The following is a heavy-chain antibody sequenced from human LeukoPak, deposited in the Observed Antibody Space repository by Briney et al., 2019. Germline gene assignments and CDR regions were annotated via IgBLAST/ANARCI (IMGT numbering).Heavy chain of an antibody. CDR3: ARSSSRYYYGSGSYYGH. CDR2: IYYSGST. J-gene: IGHJ4*02. V-gene: IGHV4-38-2*02. D-gene: IGHD3-10*01. Sequence: SETLSLTCTVSGYSISSGYYWGWIRQPPGKGLEWIGYIYYSGSTNYNPSLESRVTISVDTSKNQFSLKLSSVTAADTAVYYCARSSSRYYYGSGSYYGHWGQGTLVTVSS. CDR1: GYSISSGYY.